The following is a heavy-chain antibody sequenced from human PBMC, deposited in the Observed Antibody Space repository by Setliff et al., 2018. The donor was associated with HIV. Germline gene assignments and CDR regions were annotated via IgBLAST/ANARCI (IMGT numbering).Heavy chain of an antibody. CDR3: AKGFRPVDTALVSGPTY. J-gene: IGHJ4*02. V-gene: IGHV3-74*01. D-gene: IGHD5-18*01. CDR2: INTDGSNT. Sequence: GGSLRLSCAASGFTFSSSWMHWVRQALGKGLVWVSRINTDGSNTNYADSVKGRFTISRDNTKNTLYLQMNSLRADDTAIYYCAKGFRPVDTALVSGPTYWGQGIRVTVSS. CDR1: GFTFSSSW.